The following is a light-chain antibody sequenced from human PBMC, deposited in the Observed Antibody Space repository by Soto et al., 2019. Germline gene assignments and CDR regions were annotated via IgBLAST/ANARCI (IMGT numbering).Light chain of an antibody. Sequence: QLVLTQPASVSGSPGQSITISCTGTSSDIGTYNLVSWYQQHPGKAPKLMIYEVNKRPSGVSDRFSGSKSGNTASLTISGLQAEDEADYYCCSYAGSSTLYVFGTGTKVTVL. V-gene: IGLV2-23*02. CDR2: EVN. CDR3: CSYAGSSTLYV. CDR1: SSDIGTYNL. J-gene: IGLJ1*01.